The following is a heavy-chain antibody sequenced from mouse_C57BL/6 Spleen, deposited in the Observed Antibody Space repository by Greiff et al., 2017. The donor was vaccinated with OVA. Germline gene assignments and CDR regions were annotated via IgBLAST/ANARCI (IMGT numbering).Heavy chain of an antibody. CDR2: IDPENGDT. Sequence: EVQLQQSGAELVKPGASVKLSCTASGFNIKDYYMHWVKQRPEQGLEWIGWIDPENGDTEYASKFQGKATITADTSSNTAYLQLSSLTSEDTAVYYCTTTVVATPFDYWGQGTTLTVSS. CDR1: GFNIKDYY. V-gene: IGHV14-4*01. CDR3: TTTVVATPFDY. D-gene: IGHD1-1*01. J-gene: IGHJ2*01.